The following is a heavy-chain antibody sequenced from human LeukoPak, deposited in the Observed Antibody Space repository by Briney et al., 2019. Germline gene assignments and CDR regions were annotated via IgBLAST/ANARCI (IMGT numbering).Heavy chain of an antibody. CDR3: ARVMGTKRGYSGYDS. Sequence: GASVKVSCKASGYTFTSYDIHWVRQATGQGLEWMGWMNPNSGNTGYAQKFQGRVTMTGDMSTSTVYMELSSLRFEDTAVYYCARVMGTKRGYSGYDSWGQGTVVTVSS. CDR1: GYTFTSYD. J-gene: IGHJ5*02. V-gene: IGHV1-8*01. CDR2: MNPNSGNT. D-gene: IGHD5-12*01.